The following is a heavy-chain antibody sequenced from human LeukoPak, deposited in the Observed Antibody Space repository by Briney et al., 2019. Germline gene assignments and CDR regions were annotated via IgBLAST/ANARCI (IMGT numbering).Heavy chain of an antibody. CDR3: ARERGQQMTFYYYYGMDV. CDR2: IRSKLYGGTT. V-gene: IGHV3-49*04. J-gene: IGHJ6*02. Sequence: PGGSLRLSCTASGFTFGDYAMSWVRQAPGKGLEWIGIIRSKLYGGTTEYAASVKGRFTISRDDSKNIAYLQMNSLKTEDTAVYHCARERGQQMTFYYYYGMDVWGQGTTVIVSS. CDR1: GFTFGDYA. D-gene: IGHD6-13*01.